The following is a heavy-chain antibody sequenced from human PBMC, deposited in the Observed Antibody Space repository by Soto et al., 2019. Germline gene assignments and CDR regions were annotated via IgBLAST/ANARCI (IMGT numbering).Heavy chain of an antibody. CDR3: ARGRTTWGMDF. D-gene: IGHD1-26*01. J-gene: IGHJ6*02. Sequence: QAQLVQSGTEMKKPGASVKVSCKASGYTFTSYDINWVRQATGQGLEWMGWMNPSPGTTGYAQKFQGRITMTGNISISTAYMELSSLRSEDTAAYYCARGRTTWGMDFWGQGTTVTVSS. CDR1: GYTFTSYD. V-gene: IGHV1-8*01. CDR2: MNPSPGTT.